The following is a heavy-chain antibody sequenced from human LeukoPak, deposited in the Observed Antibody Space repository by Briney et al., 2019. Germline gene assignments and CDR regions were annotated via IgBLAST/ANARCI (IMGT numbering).Heavy chain of an antibody. V-gene: IGHV4-34*01. J-gene: IGHJ4*02. Sequence: PSETLSLTCAVYGGSFSGYYWSWIRQPPGKGLEWIGEINHSGSTNYNPSLKRRVTISVDTSKNQFSLKLSSVTAADTAVYYCARPYCSSTSCYFDYFDYWGQGTLVTVSS. D-gene: IGHD2-2*01. CDR1: GGSFSGYY. CDR2: INHSGST. CDR3: ARPYCSSTSCYFDYFDY.